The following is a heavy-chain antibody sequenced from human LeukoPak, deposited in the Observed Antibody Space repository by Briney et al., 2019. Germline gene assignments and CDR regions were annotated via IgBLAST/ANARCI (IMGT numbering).Heavy chain of an antibody. Sequence: HPGGSLRLSCAASGFTFSSYSMNWVRQAPGKGLEWVSYIISSTSTRSYADSVMGRFTISRDNDKNSLYLQMNSLRPEDTAVYYCARDKDYAFDIWGQGTIVTVSS. V-gene: IGHV3-48*01. CDR2: IISSTSTR. CDR1: GFTFSSYS. J-gene: IGHJ3*02. D-gene: IGHD3-16*01. CDR3: ARDKDYAFDI.